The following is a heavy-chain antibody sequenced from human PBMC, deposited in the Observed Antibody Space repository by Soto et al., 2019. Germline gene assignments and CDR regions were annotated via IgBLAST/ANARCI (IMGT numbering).Heavy chain of an antibody. J-gene: IGHJ4*02. CDR1: GYTFTSYD. Sequence: ASVKVSCKASGYTFTSYDINWVRQATGQGLEWMGWMNPNSGNTGYAQKFQGRVTITADESTSTAYMELSSLRSEDTAVYYCARARRDGYNYSDYWGQGTLVTVSS. CDR3: ARARRDGYNYSDY. D-gene: IGHD5-12*01. V-gene: IGHV1-8*01. CDR2: MNPNSGNT.